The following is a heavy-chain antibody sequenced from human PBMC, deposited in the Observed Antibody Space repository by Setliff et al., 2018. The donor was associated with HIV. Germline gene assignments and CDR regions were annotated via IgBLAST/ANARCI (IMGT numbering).Heavy chain of an antibody. D-gene: IGHD5-12*01. J-gene: IGHJ4*02. Sequence: PSETLSLTCNVSGGAIINYDWTWVRQPAGKGLEWIGRTFGSGVTNYNTSLESRVTMSLDTSRNHLSLRLRSVTAADTAVYYCARDNHGFPVDWGRGTLVTVSS. CDR1: GGAIINYD. V-gene: IGHV4-4*07. CDR2: TFGSGVT. CDR3: ARDNHGFPVD.